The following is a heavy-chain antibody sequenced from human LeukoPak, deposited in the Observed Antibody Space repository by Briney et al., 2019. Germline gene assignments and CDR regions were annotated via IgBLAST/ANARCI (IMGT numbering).Heavy chain of an antibody. D-gene: IGHD3-10*01. CDR1: GFTFSSYS. J-gene: IGHJ4*02. CDR2: ISSSSSYI. V-gene: IGHV3-21*01. Sequence: GGSLRLSCAASGFTFSSYSMNWVRQAPGKGLEWVSSISSSSSYICYADSVKGRFTISRDNAKNTLYLQMNSLRAEDTAVYYCARVVGGSGSYYPDYWGQGTLVTVSS. CDR3: ARVVGGSGSYYPDY.